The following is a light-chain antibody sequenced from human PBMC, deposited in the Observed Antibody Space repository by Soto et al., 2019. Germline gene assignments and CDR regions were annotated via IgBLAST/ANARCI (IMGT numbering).Light chain of an antibody. CDR2: GAS. CDR1: QSVRNN. CDR3: HQYNNWPSIT. V-gene: IGKV3-15*01. J-gene: IGKJ5*01. Sequence: EIVMTQSPATLSVSPGERATLSCRASQSVRNNLAWYQQKPGQAPRLLIYGASTRATGIPARLSGSGSGTEFTLTISSLQSEDFAIYYCHQYNNWPSITFGQGTRLEIK.